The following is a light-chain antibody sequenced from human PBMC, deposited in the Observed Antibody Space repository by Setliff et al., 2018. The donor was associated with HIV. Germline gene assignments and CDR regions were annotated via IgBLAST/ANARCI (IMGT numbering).Light chain of an antibody. Sequence: QSALTQPRSVSGSPGQSVTISCTGTGSDVGGYNYVSWYQQHPGKAPKLMIYDVTKRPSGVPDRFSGSKSGNTASLTISGLRAEDEADYYCCSYAGSPLYVFGTGTKVTVL. V-gene: IGLV2-11*01. CDR2: DVT. J-gene: IGLJ1*01. CDR3: CSYAGSPLYV. CDR1: GSDVGGYNY.